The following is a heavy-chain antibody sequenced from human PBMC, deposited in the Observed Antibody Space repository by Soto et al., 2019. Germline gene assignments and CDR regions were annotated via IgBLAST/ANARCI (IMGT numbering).Heavy chain of an antibody. V-gene: IGHV4-61*08. CDR3: ARRHYDKRGYYFDY. D-gene: IGHD3-22*01. CDR2: IYYSGST. CDR1: GGSVRSGDYY. J-gene: IGHJ4*02. Sequence: SETLSLTCTVSGGSVRSGDYYWSWIRQPPGKGLELIGYIYYSGSTNYNPSLKSRVTISVDTSKNQFSLKLSSVTAADTAVYYCARRHYDKRGYYFDYWGQGTLVTVSS.